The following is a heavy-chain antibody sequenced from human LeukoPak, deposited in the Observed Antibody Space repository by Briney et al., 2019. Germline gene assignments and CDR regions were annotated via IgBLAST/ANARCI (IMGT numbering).Heavy chain of an antibody. CDR3: AREGGRGWLQLAGFDY. V-gene: IGHV3-21*01. CDR2: IRSSSSYI. D-gene: IGHD5-24*01. J-gene: IGHJ4*02. CDR1: GFTFSSYS. Sequence: TGGSLRFSCAASGFTFSSYSMDWVRQAAGKWLEWVSSIRSSSSYIYYADSVKGRFTISRDNAKNSLYLQMNSLRAEDTAVYYCAREGGRGWLQLAGFDYWGKGTLVTASS.